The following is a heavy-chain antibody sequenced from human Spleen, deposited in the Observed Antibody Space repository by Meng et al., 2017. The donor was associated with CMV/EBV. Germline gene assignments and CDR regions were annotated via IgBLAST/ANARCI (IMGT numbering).Heavy chain of an antibody. J-gene: IGHJ4*02. CDR2: TRNKDNSYTT. Sequence: LSLTCAASGFTFSDHHMDWVRQAPGKGLEWVGRTRNKDNSYTTEYAASVRGRFTISRHDSRKSLYLQMNSLKTEDTAVYYCAKAGATLLTPFDYWGQGTLVTVSS. V-gene: IGHV3-72*01. D-gene: IGHD1-26*01. CDR3: AKAGATLLTPFDY. CDR1: GFTFSDHH.